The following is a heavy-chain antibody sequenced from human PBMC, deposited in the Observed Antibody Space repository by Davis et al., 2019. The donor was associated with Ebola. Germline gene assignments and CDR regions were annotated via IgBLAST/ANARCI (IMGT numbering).Heavy chain of an antibody. CDR1: GGSVSSGGYY. CDR2: IYYSGST. V-gene: IGHV4-61*08. CDR3: AVYTVVVTDIRAEYFQH. D-gene: IGHD2-21*02. Sequence: ESLKISCTVSGGSVSSGGYYWSWIRQPPGKGLEWIAYIYYSGSTHYNPSLKSRATISVDTSRNQFSLRLSSVTAADTAVYYCAVYTVVVTDIRAEYFQHWGQGTLATVSS. J-gene: IGHJ1*01.